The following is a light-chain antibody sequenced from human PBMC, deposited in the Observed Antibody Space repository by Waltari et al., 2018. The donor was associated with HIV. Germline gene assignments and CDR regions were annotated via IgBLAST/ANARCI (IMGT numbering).Light chain of an antibody. CDR1: QSVLYSSDNKNY. Sequence: DIVMTQSPDSLAVSLGERATINCKSSQSVLYSSDNKNYLAWHQQKPGQPPKVLIYWASTRESGVPDRFSGSGSGTDFALTISSLQAEDVAVYYCQQYYSTWTFGQGTKVEIK. J-gene: IGKJ1*01. V-gene: IGKV4-1*01. CDR3: QQYYSTWT. CDR2: WAS.